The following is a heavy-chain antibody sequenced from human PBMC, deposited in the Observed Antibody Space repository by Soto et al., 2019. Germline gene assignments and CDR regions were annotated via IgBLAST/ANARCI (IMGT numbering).Heavy chain of an antibody. J-gene: IGHJ6*02. Sequence: GGSLRLSCAASGFTCSSYAMHWVRQAPGKGLEWVAVISYDGSNKYYADSVKGRFTISRDNSKNTLYLQMNSLRAEDTAVYYCARDLRFLEWLYPGPYYYYYGMDVWGQGTTVTVSS. CDR1: GFTCSSYA. V-gene: IGHV3-30-3*01. CDR3: ARDLRFLEWLYPGPYYYYYGMDV. D-gene: IGHD3-3*01. CDR2: ISYDGSNK.